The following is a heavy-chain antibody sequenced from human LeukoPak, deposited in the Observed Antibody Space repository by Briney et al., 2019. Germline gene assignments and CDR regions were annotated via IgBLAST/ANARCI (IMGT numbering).Heavy chain of an antibody. D-gene: IGHD1-1*01. CDR2: LYYTGST. J-gene: IGHJ4*02. V-gene: IGHV4-34*01. CDR1: GGSFSGYY. CDR3: VGNNYNWNHY. Sequence: SPSETLSLTCAVYGGSFSGYYWGWIRQPPGKGLEWIGILYYTGSTDFSPSLKSRLTISVDTSKNQFSLNLISVTAADTAVYYCVGNNYNWNHYWGQGTLVTVSS.